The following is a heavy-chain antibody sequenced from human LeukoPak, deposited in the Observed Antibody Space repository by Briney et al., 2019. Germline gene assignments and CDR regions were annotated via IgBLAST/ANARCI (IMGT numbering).Heavy chain of an antibody. D-gene: IGHD3-22*01. V-gene: IGHV1-46*01. CDR1: GYTFTSYY. CDR3: ARVYHDSSGYYYYYYMDV. Sequence: GASVRVSCKASGYTFTSYYMHWVRQAPGQGLEWMGIINPSGGSTSYAQKFQGRVTMTRDMSTSTVYMELSSLRSEDTAVYYCARVYHDSSGYYYYYYMDVWGKGTTVTVSS. J-gene: IGHJ6*03. CDR2: INPSGGST.